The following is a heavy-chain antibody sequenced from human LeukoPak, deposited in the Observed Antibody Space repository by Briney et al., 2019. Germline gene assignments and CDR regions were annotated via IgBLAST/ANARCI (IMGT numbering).Heavy chain of an antibody. CDR1: GFTFSGFA. V-gene: IGHV3-23*01. D-gene: IGHD6-13*01. CDR2: ISGSGDNT. J-gene: IGHJ4*02. Sequence: PGGSLRLSCAASGFTFSGFAMSWVRRTPGKGLEWVSGISGSGDNTLYADSVKGRFTISRDNSKNTLYLQMNSLRAEDTAVYYCAKVSPGQQLVHDFFDYWGQGTLVTVSS. CDR3: AKVSPGQQLVHDFFDY.